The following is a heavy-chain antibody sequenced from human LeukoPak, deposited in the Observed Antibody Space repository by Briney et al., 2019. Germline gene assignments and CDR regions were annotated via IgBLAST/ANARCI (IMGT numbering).Heavy chain of an antibody. D-gene: IGHD3-10*01. V-gene: IGHV4-61*01. CDR2: IYYSGST. Sequence: SETLSLTCTVSGGSFSSGSYYWSWIRQPPGKGLEWIGYIYYSGSTNYNPSLKGRVTISVDTSKNQFSLKLSSVTAADTAVYYCARTPVVRGNNWFDPWGQGTLVTVSS. CDR1: GGSFSSGSYY. CDR3: ARTPVVRGNNWFDP. J-gene: IGHJ5*02.